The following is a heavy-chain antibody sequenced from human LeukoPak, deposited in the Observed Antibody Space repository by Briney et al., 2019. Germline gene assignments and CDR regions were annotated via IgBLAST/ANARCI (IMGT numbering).Heavy chain of an antibody. CDR2: IYTSGST. CDR3: ATIAPAGTEYFDY. J-gene: IGHJ4*02. V-gene: IGHV4-61*02. D-gene: IGHD6-13*01. CDR1: GGSISSGSYY. Sequence: SQTLSLTCTVSGGSISSGSYYWSWIRQPAGKGLEWIGRIYTSGSTNYNPSLKSRVTISVDTSKNQFSLKLSSVTAADTAVYYCATIAPAGTEYFDYWGQGTLVTVSS.